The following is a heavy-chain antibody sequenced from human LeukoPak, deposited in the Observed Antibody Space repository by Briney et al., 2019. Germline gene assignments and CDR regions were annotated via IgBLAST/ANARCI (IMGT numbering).Heavy chain of an antibody. D-gene: IGHD3-22*01. CDR1: GFTFSSYA. CDR3: ARGLESSGYYSYDYHGMDV. J-gene: IGHJ6*02. Sequence: PGGSLRLSCAASGFTFSSYAMHWVRQAPGKGLEWVAVISYDGSNKYYADSVKGRFTISRDNSKNTLYLQMNSLRAEDTAVYYCARGLESSGYYSYDYHGMDVWGQGTTVTVSS. V-gene: IGHV3-30-3*01. CDR2: ISYDGSNK.